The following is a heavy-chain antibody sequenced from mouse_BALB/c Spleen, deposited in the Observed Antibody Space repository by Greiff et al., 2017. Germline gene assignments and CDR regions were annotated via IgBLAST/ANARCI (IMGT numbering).Heavy chain of an antibody. CDR2: IFPGSGNT. V-gene: IGHV1-66*01. CDR3: GANWDVAWFAY. D-gene: IGHD4-1*01. Sequence: QVQLQQSGPELVKPGASVKISCKASGYSFTSYYIHWVKQRPGQGLEWIGWIFPGSGNTKYNEKFKGKATLTADTSSSTAYMQLSSLTSEDSAVYFCGANWDVAWFAYWGQGTLVTVSA. CDR1: GYSFTSYY. J-gene: IGHJ3*01.